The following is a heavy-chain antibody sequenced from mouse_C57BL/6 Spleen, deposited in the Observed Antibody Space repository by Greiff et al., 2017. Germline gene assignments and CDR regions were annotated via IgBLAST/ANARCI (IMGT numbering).Heavy chain of an antibody. V-gene: IGHV1-55*01. Sequence: QVQLQQPGAELVKPGASVKMSCKASGYTFTSYWITWVKQRPGQGLEWIGDIYPGSGSTNYNEKFKSKATLTVDTSSSTAYMQLSRLTSEDSAVYYCARSRRQLRPLFDYWGQGTTLTVSS. CDR2: IYPGSGST. CDR1: GYTFTSYW. J-gene: IGHJ2*01. D-gene: IGHD3-2*02. CDR3: ARSRRQLRPLFDY.